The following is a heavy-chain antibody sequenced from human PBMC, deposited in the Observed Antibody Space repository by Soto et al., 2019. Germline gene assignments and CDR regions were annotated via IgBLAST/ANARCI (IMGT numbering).Heavy chain of an antibody. D-gene: IGHD3-10*01. J-gene: IGHJ6*03. CDR2: INDSGNI. Sequence: QVQLQQWGAGLLKPSETLSLTCAVYGGSFSGYQWSWIRQTPGKGLEWIGEINDSGNINYNPSLKSRGTILVDTAKKQISLKLSSVTAADTAVYYCARGLILWFGELSRRGGYYYDMDVWGTGTTVTVSS. CDR1: GGSFSGYQ. V-gene: IGHV4-34*01. CDR3: ARGLILWFGELSRRGGYYYDMDV.